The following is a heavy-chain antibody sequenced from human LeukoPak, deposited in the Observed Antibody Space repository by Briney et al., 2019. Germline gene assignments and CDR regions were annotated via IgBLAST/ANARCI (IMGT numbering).Heavy chain of an antibody. Sequence: ASVKVSCKASVYTFTSYGISWVRQAPGQGLEWMGCISAYNGNTNYAQKLQGRVTMTTDTSTSTAYMEPRSLRSDDTAVYYCAREGTSGWYIDYWGQGTLVTVSS. CDR3: AREGTSGWYIDY. V-gene: IGHV1-18*01. CDR2: ISAYNGNT. J-gene: IGHJ4*02. CDR1: VYTFTSYG. D-gene: IGHD6-25*01.